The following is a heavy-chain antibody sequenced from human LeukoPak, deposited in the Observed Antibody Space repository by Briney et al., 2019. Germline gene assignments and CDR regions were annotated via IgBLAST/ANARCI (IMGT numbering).Heavy chain of an antibody. CDR3: AREVFEGQRQSDAFDV. V-gene: IGHV3-74*01. CDR1: GFTFSFHW. CDR2: VNGPGDWT. J-gene: IGHJ3*01. Sequence: GGSLRLSCAASGFTFSFHWMHWVRQAPGEGLVWVSRVNGPGDWTHYADSVRGRFIISRDNAENTISLQMNNLRAEDTAVYFCAREVFEGQRQSDAFDVWGQGTMVTVSS. D-gene: IGHD6-25*01.